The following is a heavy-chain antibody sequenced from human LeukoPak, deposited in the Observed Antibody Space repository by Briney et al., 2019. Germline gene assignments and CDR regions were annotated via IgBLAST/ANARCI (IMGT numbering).Heavy chain of an antibody. D-gene: IGHD6-13*01. Sequence: SETLSLTCTVSGGSISTFYWSWIRQPPGKGLEWIGYINYSGSTNSNPSLKSRVTISVDTSKNQFSLKLSSVTAADTAVYYCARHGHSNNWYVAFDIWGQGTVVTVSS. J-gene: IGHJ3*02. CDR1: GGSISTFY. CDR2: INYSGST. CDR3: ARHGHSNNWYVAFDI. V-gene: IGHV4-59*08.